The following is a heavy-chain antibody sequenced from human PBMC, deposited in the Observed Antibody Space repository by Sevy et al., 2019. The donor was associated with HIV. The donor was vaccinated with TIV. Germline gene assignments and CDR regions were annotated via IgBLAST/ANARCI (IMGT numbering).Heavy chain of an antibody. V-gene: IGHV1-69*10. J-gene: IGHJ6*03. D-gene: IGHD4-17*01. CDR1: GGTFSSYA. CDR3: ARGLRNYGDDDNYYYYYMDV. CDR2: IIPILGIA. Sequence: ASVKVSCKASGGTFSSYAISWVRQAPGQGLEWMGGIIPILGIANYAQKFQGRVTITAAKSTSTAYMELSSLRSEDTAVYYCARGLRNYGDDDNYYYYYMDVWGKGTTVTVSS.